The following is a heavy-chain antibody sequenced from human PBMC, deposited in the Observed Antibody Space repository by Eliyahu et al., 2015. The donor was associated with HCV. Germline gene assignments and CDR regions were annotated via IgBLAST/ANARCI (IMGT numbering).Heavy chain of an antibody. V-gene: IGHV3-48*03. CDR1: GFIFSTYE. CDR2: ISSSGSTT. CDR3: ARWQTF. J-gene: IGHJ4*02. Sequence: EVQLVESGGGLVQPXGSLRLXXAXSGFIFSTYEMNGVRQAPGKGLEWVSYISSSGSTTYYADSVRGRFTVSRDNAKNSLFLQMNSLRAEDTAVYYCARWQTFGGQGTLVTVSS.